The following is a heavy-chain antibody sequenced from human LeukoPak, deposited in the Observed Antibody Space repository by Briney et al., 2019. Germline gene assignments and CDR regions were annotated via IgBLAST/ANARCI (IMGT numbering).Heavy chain of an antibody. D-gene: IGHD3-22*01. Sequence: PGGSLRLSCAASGFTVSSNYMSWVRQAPGKGLEWVSVIYSGGSTYYADSVKGRFTISRDNSKNTLYLQMNSLRAEDTAGYYCARGFNYYDSSGYSLADTFDIWGQGTMVTVSS. CDR1: GFTVSSNY. CDR2: IYSGGST. CDR3: ARGFNYYDSSGYSLADTFDI. V-gene: IGHV3-66*01. J-gene: IGHJ3*02.